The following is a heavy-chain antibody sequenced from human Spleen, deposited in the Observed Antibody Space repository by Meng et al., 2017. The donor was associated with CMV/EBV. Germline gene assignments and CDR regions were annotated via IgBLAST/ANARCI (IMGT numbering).Heavy chain of an antibody. CDR3: AKDMYRYSSSSDAFDI. CDR2: ISWNSGSI. J-gene: IGHJ3*02. D-gene: IGHD6-13*01. CDR1: GFTFDDYA. V-gene: IGHV3-9*01. Sequence: GGSLRLSCAASGFTFDDYAMHWVRQAPGKGLEWVSGISWNSGSIGYADSVKGRFTISSDNAKNSLYLQMNSLRAEDTALYYCAKDMYRYSSSSDAFDIWGQGTMVTVSS.